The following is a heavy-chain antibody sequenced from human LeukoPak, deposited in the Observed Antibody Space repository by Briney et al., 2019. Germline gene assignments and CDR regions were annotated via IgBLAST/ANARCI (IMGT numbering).Heavy chain of an antibody. CDR2: MNPNSGNT. V-gene: IGHV1-8*01. Sequence: ASVKVSCKASGYTFTSYDISWVRQATGQGLEWMGWMNPNSGNTGYAQKFQGRVTMTRNTSISTAYMELSSLRSEDTAVYYCARGYGYSYGYDYYYGMDVWGQGTTVTVSS. J-gene: IGHJ6*02. CDR3: ARGYGYSYGYDYYYGMDV. D-gene: IGHD5-18*01. CDR1: GYTFTSYD.